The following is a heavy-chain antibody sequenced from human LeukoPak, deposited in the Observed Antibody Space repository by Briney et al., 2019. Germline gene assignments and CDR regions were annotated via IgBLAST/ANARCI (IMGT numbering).Heavy chain of an antibody. V-gene: IGHV3-7*03. CDR3: ARVVYSSSWPTYYYYGMDV. CDR1: GFTFSSYW. D-gene: IGHD6-13*01. J-gene: IGHJ6*02. Sequence: GGFLRLSCAASGFTFSSYWMSWVRQAPGKGLEWVANIKQDGSAKYYVDSVKGRFTISRDNAKNSLCLQMNSLRAEDTAVYYCARVVYSSSWPTYYYYGMDVWGQGTTVTVSS. CDR2: IKQDGSAK.